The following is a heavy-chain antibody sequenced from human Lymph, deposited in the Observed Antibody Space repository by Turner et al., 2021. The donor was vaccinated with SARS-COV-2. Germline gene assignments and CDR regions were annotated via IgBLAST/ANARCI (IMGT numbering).Heavy chain of an antibody. Sequence: QVQLVESGVGLVQPGRTLRLPSVAPGFTSGSYAMHWVRQAPGKGREWVAVISYDGSNKYYADSVKGRFTISRDNSKNTLYLQMNSLRAEDTAVYYCARVGIAVAGMDWYFDLWGRGTLVTVSS. J-gene: IGHJ2*01. CDR2: ISYDGSNK. CDR1: GFTSGSYA. V-gene: IGHV3-30-3*01. CDR3: ARVGIAVAGMDWYFDL. D-gene: IGHD6-19*01.